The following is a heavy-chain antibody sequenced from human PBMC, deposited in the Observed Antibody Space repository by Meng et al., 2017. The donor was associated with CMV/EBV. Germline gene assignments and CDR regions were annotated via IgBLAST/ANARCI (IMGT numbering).Heavy chain of an antibody. D-gene: IGHD3-3*01. Sequence: SQTLSLTCAISGDSVSSNSAAWNWIRQSPSRGLEWLGRTYYRSKWYNDYAVSVKSRITINPDTSKNQFSLQLNSVTPGDTAVYYCAREAPIGITIFGVVINPLDYWGQGTLVTISS. CDR1: GDSVSSNSAA. CDR3: AREAPIGITIFGVVINPLDY. J-gene: IGHJ4*02. V-gene: IGHV6-1*01. CDR2: TYYRSKWYN.